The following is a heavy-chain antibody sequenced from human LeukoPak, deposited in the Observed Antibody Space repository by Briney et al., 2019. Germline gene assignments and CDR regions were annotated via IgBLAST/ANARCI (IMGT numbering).Heavy chain of an antibody. J-gene: IGHJ4*02. V-gene: IGHV4-31*03. CDR3: ASALDYVWGSYRFPYFDY. CDR1: GGSISSGGYY. Sequence: PSETLSLTCTVSGGSISSGGYYWSWIRQHPGKGLEWIGYIYYSGSTYYNPSLKSRDTISVDTSKNQFSLKLSSVTAADTAVYYCASALDYVWGSYRFPYFDYWGQGTLVTVSS. D-gene: IGHD3-16*02. CDR2: IYYSGST.